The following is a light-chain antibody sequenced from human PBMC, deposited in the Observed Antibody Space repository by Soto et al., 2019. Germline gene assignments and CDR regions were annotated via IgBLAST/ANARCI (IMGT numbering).Light chain of an antibody. CDR2: GAS. Sequence: EIVLTQSPGTLSLSPGERATLSCRASQSVSSNLAWYQQKPGQAPRLLIYGASTRATGLPARFSGSGSGTDFTLTISSLQSEDFAVYYCQQYNNWPLTFGGGTKVDIK. CDR3: QQYNNWPLT. CDR1: QSVSSN. V-gene: IGKV3-15*01. J-gene: IGKJ4*01.